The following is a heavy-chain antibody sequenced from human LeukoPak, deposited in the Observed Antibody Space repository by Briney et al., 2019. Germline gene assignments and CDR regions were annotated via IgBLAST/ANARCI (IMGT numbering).Heavy chain of an antibody. CDR3: AKDRSRLLLWFGESQDFDY. CDR1: GFTFSSYG. CDR2: ISYDGSNK. V-gene: IGHV3-30*18. J-gene: IGHJ4*02. Sequence: GGSLRLSCAASGFTFSSYGMHWVRQAPGKGLEWVAVISYDGSNKYYADSVKGRFTISRDNSKNTLYLQMNSLRAEDTAVYYCAKDRSRLLLWFGESQDFDYWGQGTLVTVSS. D-gene: IGHD3-10*01.